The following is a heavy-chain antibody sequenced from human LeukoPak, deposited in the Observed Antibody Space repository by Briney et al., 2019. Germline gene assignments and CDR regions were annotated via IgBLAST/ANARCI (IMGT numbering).Heavy chain of an antibody. CDR3: ARQYGRPFDY. V-gene: IGHV5-51*01. CDR2: IYPGDSDT. CDR1: GYTFSSSW. D-gene: IGHD4-17*01. J-gene: IGHJ4*02. Sequence: EPLMISCKVSGYTFSSSWIGWVLQMPGKGLEWMGIIYPGDSDTRYSPSFQGQVTISADKSINTAYLQWSSLKATDTGIYYCARQYGRPFDYWGQGTLVTVSS.